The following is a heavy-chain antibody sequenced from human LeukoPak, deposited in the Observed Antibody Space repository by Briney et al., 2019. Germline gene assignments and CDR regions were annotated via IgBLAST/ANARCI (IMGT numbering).Heavy chain of an antibody. J-gene: IGHJ4*02. Sequence: ASVKVSCKASGYTFTGYYMHWVRRAPGQGLEWMGRINPNSGGTNYAQKFQGRVTMTRDTSISAAYMELSRLRSDDTAVYYCARVKYYYDSSGYPYYWGQGTLATVSS. CDR3: ARVKYYYDSSGYPYY. D-gene: IGHD3-22*01. CDR1: GYTFTGYY. V-gene: IGHV1-2*06. CDR2: INPNSGGT.